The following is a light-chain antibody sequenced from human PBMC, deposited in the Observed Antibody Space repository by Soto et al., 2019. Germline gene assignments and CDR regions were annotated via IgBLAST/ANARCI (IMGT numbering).Light chain of an antibody. CDR3: YSYAGSGTYV. V-gene: IGLV2-23*01. CDR1: NSDVGTYNL. Sequence: QSALTQPASVSGSPGQSITISCTGTNSDVGTYNLVSWYQQHPGKAPKLMTYEGTKRPSGVSNRFSGSNSGNTASLTISGLQAEDEADYYCYSYAGSGTYVFGTGTKLNVL. J-gene: IGLJ1*01. CDR2: EGT.